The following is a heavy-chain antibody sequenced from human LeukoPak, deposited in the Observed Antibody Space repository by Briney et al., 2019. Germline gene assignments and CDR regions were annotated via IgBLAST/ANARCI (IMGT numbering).Heavy chain of an antibody. J-gene: IGHJ4*02. D-gene: IGHD3-16*02. CDR2: INPNSGGT. CDR1: GYTFTSYY. V-gene: IGHV1-2*02. CDR3: ARVRRLRLGELSLPH. Sequence: GASVKVSCKASGYTFTSYYMHWVRQAPGQGLEWMGWINPNSGGTNYAQKFQGRVTMTRDTSISTAYMELSRLRSDDTAVYYCARVRRLRLGELSLPHWGQGTLVTVSS.